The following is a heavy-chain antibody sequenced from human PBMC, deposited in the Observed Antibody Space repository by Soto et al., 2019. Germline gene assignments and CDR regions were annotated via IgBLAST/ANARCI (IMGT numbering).Heavy chain of an antibody. CDR1: GFTFSSYA. Sequence: GGSLRLSCAASGFTFSSYAMSWVRQAPGKGLEWVSAISGSGGSTYYADSVKGRFTISRGNSKNTLYLQMNSLRAEDTAVYYCAKDFPTMIVVPDAFDIWGQGTMVTVSS. D-gene: IGHD3-22*01. CDR3: AKDFPTMIVVPDAFDI. V-gene: IGHV3-23*01. CDR2: ISGSGGST. J-gene: IGHJ3*02.